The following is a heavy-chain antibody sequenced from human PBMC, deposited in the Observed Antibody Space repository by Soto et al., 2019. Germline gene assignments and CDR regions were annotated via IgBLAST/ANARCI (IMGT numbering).Heavy chain of an antibody. CDR1: GYTLTELS. J-gene: IGHJ4*02. Sequence: ASVKVSCKVSGYTLTELSMHWVRQAPGKGLEWMGGFDPEDGETIYAQKFQGRVTMTEDTSTDTAYMELSSLRSEDTAVYYCATLELGYCSGGSCYTDHDYWGQGTLVTVSS. CDR2: FDPEDGET. V-gene: IGHV1-24*01. D-gene: IGHD2-15*01. CDR3: ATLELGYCSGGSCYTDHDY.